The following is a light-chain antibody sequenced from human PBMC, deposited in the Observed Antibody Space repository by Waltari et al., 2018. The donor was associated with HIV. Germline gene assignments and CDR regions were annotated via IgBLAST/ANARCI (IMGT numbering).Light chain of an antibody. CDR1: KLGDKY. CDR3: QAWDGSTAI. CDR2: QHN. J-gene: IGLJ2*01. V-gene: IGLV3-1*01. Sequence: SYELTQPLSVSVSPGQTASITCSGDKLGDKYICWYQQRPGQSPVLVIYQHNKRPSGIPERFSGSNSENTATLTISGTQAMDEADYYCQAWDGSTAISGGRTKLTVL.